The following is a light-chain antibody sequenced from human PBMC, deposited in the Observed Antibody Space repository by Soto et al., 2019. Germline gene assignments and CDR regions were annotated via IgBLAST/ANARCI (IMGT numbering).Light chain of an antibody. CDR1: AVRVRVVA. CDR2: CH. V-gene: IGLV2-18*02. J-gene: IGLJ1*01. Sequence: TVSPGSTSPSPALESAVRVRVVAMSPATNSPRHSPQTHDLQCHSRPSGVPFRLSGSKSDNTASMASSGLQAEDEADYYCSSHTSSSTSYVFGTGTKLTVL. CDR3: SSHTSSSTSYV.